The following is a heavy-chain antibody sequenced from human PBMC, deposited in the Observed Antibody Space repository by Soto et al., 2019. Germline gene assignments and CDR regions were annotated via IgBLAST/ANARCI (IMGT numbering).Heavy chain of an antibody. Sequence: PGGSMRLSCAASGFHFHTYGMHWARQAPGKGLEWVAVIWANGINKYYAESVRGRFTISRENSKNTLDLQMNSLRAEDTALYYCVRERGSFDAFDIWGQGTMVTVSS. V-gene: IGHV3-33*01. D-gene: IGHD3-10*01. CDR2: IWANGINK. J-gene: IGHJ3*02. CDR3: VRERGSFDAFDI. CDR1: GFHFHTYG.